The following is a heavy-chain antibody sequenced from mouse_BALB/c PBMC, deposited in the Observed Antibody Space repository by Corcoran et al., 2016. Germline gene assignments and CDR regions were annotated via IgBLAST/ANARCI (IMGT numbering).Heavy chain of an antibody. J-gene: IGHJ1*01. Sequence: EVQLQQSGAELVKPGASVKLSCTASGFNIKDTYMHWVKQRPEQGLEWIGRIDPANGNTKYDPKFQGKVTITADTSSNTAYLQLSSLTSEDTAGYYCANWDWYFDVWGAGTTVTVSS. CDR2: IDPANGNT. D-gene: IGHD4-1*01. CDR1: GFNIKDTY. CDR3: ANWDWYFDV. V-gene: IGHV14-3*02.